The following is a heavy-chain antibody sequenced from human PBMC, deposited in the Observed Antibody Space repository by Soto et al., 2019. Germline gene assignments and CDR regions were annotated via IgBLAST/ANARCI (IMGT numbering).Heavy chain of an antibody. CDR1: GFTFSSYG. Sequence: HPGGSLRLSCAASGFTFSSYGMHWVRQAPGKGLEWVAVISYDGSNKYYADSVKGRFTISRDNSKNTLYLQMNSLRAEDTAVYYCAKATSPAAMLRAFDIWGQGTMVTVSS. CDR3: AKATSPAAMLRAFDI. J-gene: IGHJ3*02. CDR2: ISYDGSNK. D-gene: IGHD2-2*01. V-gene: IGHV3-30*18.